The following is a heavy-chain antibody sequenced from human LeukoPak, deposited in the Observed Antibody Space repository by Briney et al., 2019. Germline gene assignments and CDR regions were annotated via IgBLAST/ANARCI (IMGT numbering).Heavy chain of an antibody. Sequence: GGSLRLSCAASGFTFSSYEMNWVRQAPGKGLEWVSYISSSGSTIYYADSVKGRFTISRDNAKNSLYLQMNSLRAEDTAVYYCASFNYYDSSGYINYWGQGTLVTVSS. CDR2: ISSSGSTI. J-gene: IGHJ4*02. CDR3: ASFNYYDSSGYINY. V-gene: IGHV3-48*03. D-gene: IGHD3-22*01. CDR1: GFTFSSYE.